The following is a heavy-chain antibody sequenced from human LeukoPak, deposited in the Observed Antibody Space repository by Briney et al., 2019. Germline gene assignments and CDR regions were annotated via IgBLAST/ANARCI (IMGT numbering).Heavy chain of an antibody. CDR1: GGSISSSYYY. J-gene: IGHJ4*02. Sequence: SETLSLTCTVSGGSISSSYYYWGWIRQPPGKGLEWIGEINHSGSTNYNPSLKSRVTISVDTSKNQFSLKLSSVTAADTAVYYCARSRAPGRTFDYWGQGTLVTVSS. D-gene: IGHD1-7*01. CDR2: INHSGST. CDR3: ARSRAPGRTFDY. V-gene: IGHV4-39*07.